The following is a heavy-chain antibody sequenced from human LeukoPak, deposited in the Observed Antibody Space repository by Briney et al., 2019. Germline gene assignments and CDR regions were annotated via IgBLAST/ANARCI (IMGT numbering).Heavy chain of an antibody. Sequence: GSLRLSCAVSGFTFSTYWMSWVRQAPGKGLEWVANIKEDGSEQYYVNSLKGRFTISRDNPKNSLYLQMNSLRVEDSAVYYCARDSFETDIDYWGQGTLVTVSS. D-gene: IGHD1-14*01. J-gene: IGHJ4*02. CDR3: ARDSFETDIDY. CDR1: GFTFSTYW. V-gene: IGHV3-7*01. CDR2: IKEDGSEQ.